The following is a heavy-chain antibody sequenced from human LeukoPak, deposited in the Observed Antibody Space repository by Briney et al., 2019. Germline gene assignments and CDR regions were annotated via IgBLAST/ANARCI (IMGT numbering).Heavy chain of an antibody. CDR1: GYTFINNW. CDR3: ARDLGSSSWYLDY. CDR2: INPNSGGT. D-gene: IGHD6-13*01. Sequence: ASVKVSCKASGYTFINNWMHWVRQAPGQGLEWMGWINPNSGGTNYAQKFQGRVTMTRDTSISTAYMELSRLRSDDTAVYYCARDLGSSSWYLDYWGQGTLVTVSS. V-gene: IGHV1-2*02. J-gene: IGHJ4*02.